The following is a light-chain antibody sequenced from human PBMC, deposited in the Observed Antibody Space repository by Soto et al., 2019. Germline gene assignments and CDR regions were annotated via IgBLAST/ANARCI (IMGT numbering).Light chain of an antibody. V-gene: IGKV1-5*03. CDR3: QQYNSYSKT. CDR1: QSISSW. Sequence: DIQMTQSPSTLSASVGDRVTITCRASQSISSWLAWYQQKPGKAPKLLIYKASSLQSGVPSRFSGSGSGTEFPLTISSLQPYDFAIYYCQQYNSYSKTFGQGTKVEIK. CDR2: KAS. J-gene: IGKJ1*01.